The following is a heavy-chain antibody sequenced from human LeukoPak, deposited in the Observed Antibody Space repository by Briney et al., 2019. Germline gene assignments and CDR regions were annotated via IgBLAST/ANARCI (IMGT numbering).Heavy chain of an antibody. CDR1: GYTFTSYY. CDR3: ARVMITFGGVIGPLDY. D-gene: IGHD3-16*02. Sequence: ASVKVSCKASGYTFTSYYMHWVRQAPGQGLEWMGIINPSGGSTSYAQMVQGRGTMTRATSKSTVSMELRSLRSEDTAVDYFARVMITFGGVIGPLDYWGQGTLVTVSS. V-gene: IGHV1-46*01. J-gene: IGHJ4*02. CDR2: INPSGGST.